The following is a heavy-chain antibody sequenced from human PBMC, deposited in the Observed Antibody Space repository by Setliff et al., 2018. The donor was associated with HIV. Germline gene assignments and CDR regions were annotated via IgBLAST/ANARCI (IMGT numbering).Heavy chain of an antibody. CDR2: INPNSGDT. V-gene: IGHV1-69*13. D-gene: IGHD3-10*01. Sequence: ASVKVSCKASGGTFSNYAFSWVRQATGQGLEWMGWINPNSGDTNYAQKFQDRVTITADESTYTADMELSSLRSEDTAVYYCARDDHYDDSGSLYSDWYFDLWGRSTLVTVSS. CDR3: ARDDHYDDSGSLYSDWYFDL. CDR1: GGTFSNYA. J-gene: IGHJ2*01.